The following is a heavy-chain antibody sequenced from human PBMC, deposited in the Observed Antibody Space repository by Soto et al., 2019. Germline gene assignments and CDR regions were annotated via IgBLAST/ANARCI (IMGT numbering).Heavy chain of an antibody. CDR3: ARHYYGDYVRWFDP. J-gene: IGHJ5*02. Sequence: SETLSLTCTVSGGSISSSSYYWGWIRQPPGKGLEWIGSIYYSGSTYYNPALKSRVTISVDTSKNQFSLKLSSVTAADTAVYYCARHYYGDYVRWFDPWGQGTLVTVSS. V-gene: IGHV4-39*01. CDR2: IYYSGST. CDR1: GGSISSSSYY. D-gene: IGHD4-17*01.